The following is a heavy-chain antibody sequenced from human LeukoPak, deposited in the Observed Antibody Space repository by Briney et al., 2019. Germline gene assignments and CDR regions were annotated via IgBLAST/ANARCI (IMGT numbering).Heavy chain of an antibody. CDR2: TIPFFGRA. V-gene: IGHV1-69*01. Sequence: XRQAXXEGLXWRVGTIPFFGRANYSQNFQGRVTITGDESTSTAYMELSSLRSEDTAVYYCARIAVAGTFDYWGQGTLVTVSS. D-gene: IGHD6-19*01. J-gene: IGHJ4*02. CDR3: ARIAVAGTFDY.